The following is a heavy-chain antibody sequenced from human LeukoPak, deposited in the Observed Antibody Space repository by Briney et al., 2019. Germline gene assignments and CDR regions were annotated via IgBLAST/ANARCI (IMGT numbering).Heavy chain of an antibody. D-gene: IGHD2-15*01. CDR3: TRQECSGGSCCYVDF. CDR1: GFDFSGFY. CDR2: IRNKPNSYTT. Sequence: GGSLRLSCAASGFDFSGFYVHWVRQASGRGLEWVGLIRNKPNSYTTVYAASVKGRFTISRDDSKNTAYLQMNSLKAEDTAVYYCTRQECSGGSCCYVDFWGQGTLVTVSS. J-gene: IGHJ4*02. V-gene: IGHV3-73*01.